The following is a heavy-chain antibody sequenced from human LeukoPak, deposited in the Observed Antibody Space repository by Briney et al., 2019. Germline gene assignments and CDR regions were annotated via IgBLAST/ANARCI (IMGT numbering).Heavy chain of an antibody. CDR2: INHSGST. V-gene: IGHV4-34*01. CDR1: GGSFNGYY. CDR3: AKSNGYGLVDI. J-gene: IGHJ3*02. D-gene: IGHD3-10*01. Sequence: RSETLSLTCAVYGGSFNGYYWSWIRHPPGKGLEWIGEINHSGSTNYNPSVKSRVTISVDTSKNQFSLKLSSVTAADTAVYYCAKSNGYGLVDIWGQGTMVTVSS.